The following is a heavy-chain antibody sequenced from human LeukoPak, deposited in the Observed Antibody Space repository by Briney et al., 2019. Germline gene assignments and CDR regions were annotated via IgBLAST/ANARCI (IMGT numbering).Heavy chain of an antibody. CDR1: GFTFSSSW. D-gene: IGHD2-2*01. CDR3: ARDPCHGALDY. Sequence: GGSLRLSCVASGFTFSSSWVSWVRRAPGKGLEWVANIKQDGTEEYYVDSVRGRFSISKDNAKNSLYLQMNSLRAEDTAVYYCARDPCHGALDYWGQGALVTVSS. J-gene: IGHJ4*02. CDR2: IKQDGTEE. V-gene: IGHV3-7*03.